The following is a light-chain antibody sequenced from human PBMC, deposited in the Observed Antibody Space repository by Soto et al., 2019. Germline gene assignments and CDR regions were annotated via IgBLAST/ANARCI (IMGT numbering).Light chain of an antibody. CDR2: LGS. J-gene: IGKJ4*01. CDR1: QSVLYSNGYNY. CDR3: MQALHTPLT. V-gene: IGKV2-28*01. Sequence: DIVMTQAPLSLPVTPGEPASISCSSSQSVLYSNGYNYLDWYLQKPGQSPQLLIYLGSNRASGVPDRFSGSGSGTDFTLKISRVEAEDVGVYYCMQALHTPLTFGRGTKVDIK.